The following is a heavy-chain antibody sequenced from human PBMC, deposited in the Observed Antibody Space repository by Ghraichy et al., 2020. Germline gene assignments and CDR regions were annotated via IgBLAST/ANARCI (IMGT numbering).Heavy chain of an antibody. CDR1: GYTFTGYF. V-gene: IGHV1-2*02. CDR3: TTRELQGEFDI. CDR2: IKPDTGGT. D-gene: IGHD3-10*01. Sequence: ASVKVSCKASGYTFTGYFMHWVRQAPGQGLEWMGCIKPDTGGTVYAKKFEGRITVTRDTSITTAYMELNSLTPDDTALYYCTTRELQGEFDIWGQGTLVTVSS. J-gene: IGHJ3*02.